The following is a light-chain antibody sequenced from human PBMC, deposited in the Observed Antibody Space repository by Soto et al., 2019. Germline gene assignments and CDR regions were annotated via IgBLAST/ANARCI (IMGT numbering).Light chain of an antibody. Sequence: QSALTQPASVSGSPGQSITISCTGTSSDVGSYNLVSWYQQHPGKAPKLMIYEVSKRPSGVSNRFSGSKSGNTASLTISGLQAVDEADYYCCSYAGSSTWVFGRGTKLTVL. CDR1: SSDVGSYNL. V-gene: IGLV2-23*02. CDR3: CSYAGSSTWV. J-gene: IGLJ3*02. CDR2: EVS.